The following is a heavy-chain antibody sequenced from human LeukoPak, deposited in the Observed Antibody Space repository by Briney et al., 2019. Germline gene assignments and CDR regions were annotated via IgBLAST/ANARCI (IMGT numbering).Heavy chain of an antibody. V-gene: IGHV3-7*01. D-gene: IGHD4-17*01. CDR1: GFTFSSYC. CDR3: ARIRTVTTAYDAFTV. Sequence: GGSLRLSCAASGFTFSSYCISWVRQAPGKGLEWVANIKQDGSEKYYVDSVKGRFTISRDNAKNSLYLQMNSLRAEDTAVYYCARIRTVTTAYDAFTVWGQGTMVTVSS. J-gene: IGHJ3*01. CDR2: IKQDGSEK.